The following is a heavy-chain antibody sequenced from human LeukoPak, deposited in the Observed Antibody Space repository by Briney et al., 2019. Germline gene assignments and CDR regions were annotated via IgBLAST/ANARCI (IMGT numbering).Heavy chain of an antibody. D-gene: IGHD2-21*02. J-gene: IGHJ4*02. CDR2: INPSGGST. Sequence: ASVKVSCKASGYTFTSYYMHWVRQAPGQGLEWMGIINPSGGSTSYAQKFQGRVTMTRDTSTSIVYMELSSLRSEDTAVYYCARGSIVVVTAIPVYFDYWGQGTLVTVSS. CDR1: GYTFTSYY. V-gene: IGHV1-46*01. CDR3: ARGSIVVVTAIPVYFDY.